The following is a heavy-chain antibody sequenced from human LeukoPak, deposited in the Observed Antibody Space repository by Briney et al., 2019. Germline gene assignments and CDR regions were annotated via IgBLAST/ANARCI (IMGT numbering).Heavy chain of an antibody. Sequence: ASETLSLTCTVSGGSITSYSYYWGWIRQPPGKGLEWIASIYYGGDTNYNPSLKSRVTISVGTSKNQFSLKLISVTAADTAVYYCARHRRSSGWPYYFDYWGQGTLVAVSS. V-gene: IGHV4-39*01. J-gene: IGHJ4*02. D-gene: IGHD6-19*01. CDR3: ARHRRSSGWPYYFDY. CDR1: GGSITSYSYY. CDR2: IYYGGDT.